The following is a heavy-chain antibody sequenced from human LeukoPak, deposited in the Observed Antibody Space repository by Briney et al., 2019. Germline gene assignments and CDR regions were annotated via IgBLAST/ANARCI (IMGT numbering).Heavy chain of an antibody. CDR1: GFTFDDFA. J-gene: IGHJ4*02. CDR2: ISWNSGSI. V-gene: IGHV3-9*03. Sequence: PGGSLRLSCTASGFTFDDFAMHWVRQAPGKGLEWVSGISWNSGSIGYADSVKGRFTISRDNAKSSLYLQMNSLRAEDMALYYCAKHIRPVLVVAGHIDYWGQGILVTVSS. CDR3: AKHIRPVLVVAGHIDY. D-gene: IGHD6-19*01.